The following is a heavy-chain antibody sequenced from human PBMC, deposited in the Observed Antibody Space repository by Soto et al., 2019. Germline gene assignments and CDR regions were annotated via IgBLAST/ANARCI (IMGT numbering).Heavy chain of an antibody. V-gene: IGHV1-69*08. J-gene: IGHJ4*02. CDR2: IIPILGIA. CDR1: GGTFSSYT. Sequence: QVQLVQSGAEVKKPGSSVKVSCKASGGTFSSYTISWVRQAPGQGLEWMGRIIPILGIANYAQKFQGRVTITADKATSTAYMELSSLRSEDTAVYYCARERPEADDNPTLFDYWGQGTLVTVSS. D-gene: IGHD2-15*01. CDR3: ARERPEADDNPTLFDY.